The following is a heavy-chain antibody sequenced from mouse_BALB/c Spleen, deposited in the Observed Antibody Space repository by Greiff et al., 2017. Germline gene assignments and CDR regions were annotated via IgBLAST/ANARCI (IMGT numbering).Heavy chain of an antibody. V-gene: IGHV5-17*02. Sequence: EVKLVESGGGLVQPGGSRKLSCAASGFTFSSFGMHWVRQAPEKGLEWVAYISSGSSTIYYADTVKGRFTISRDNPKNTLFLQMTSLRSEDTAMYYCARTTAYYGNYDYAMDYWGQGTSVTVSS. CDR1: GFTFSSFG. D-gene: IGHD2-10*01. CDR3: ARTTAYYGNYDYAMDY. CDR2: ISSGSSTI. J-gene: IGHJ4*01.